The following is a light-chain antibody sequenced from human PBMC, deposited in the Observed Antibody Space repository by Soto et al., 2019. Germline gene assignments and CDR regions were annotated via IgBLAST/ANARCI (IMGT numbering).Light chain of an antibody. Sequence: EIALTQSPATLSLSPGERATLSCRASQTISNSLAWYQEKPGQAPRLLIYDSSNRATGIPPRFSGSGSGTDFILTISSLEPKVFAVYYCQQRNSWPPPTFGGGTRVEI. J-gene: IGKJ4*01. CDR3: QQRNSWPPPT. CDR2: DSS. V-gene: IGKV3-11*01. CDR1: QTISNS.